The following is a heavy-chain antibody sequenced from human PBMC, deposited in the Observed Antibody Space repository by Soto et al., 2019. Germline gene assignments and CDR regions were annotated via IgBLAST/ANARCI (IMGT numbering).Heavy chain of an antibody. Sequence: TGGSLRLSCAASGFTFSNYDMSWVRQAPGKGLEWVSGVSSSGSSTYYADSVKGRFTISRDNPKNTLYLQMSSLSAADTAVYYCARSPQWELLTFDYWGQGALVTVSS. CDR2: VSSSGSST. CDR1: GFTFSNYD. CDR3: ARSPQWELLTFDY. V-gene: IGHV3-23*01. J-gene: IGHJ4*02. D-gene: IGHD1-26*01.